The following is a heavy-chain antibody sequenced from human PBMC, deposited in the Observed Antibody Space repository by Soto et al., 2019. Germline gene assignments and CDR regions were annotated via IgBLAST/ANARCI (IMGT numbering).Heavy chain of an antibody. CDR1: GFTFSSYA. CDR3: EKAYGDSYFDY. CDR2: IGGSGGST. J-gene: IGHJ4*02. V-gene: IGHV3-23*01. D-gene: IGHD4-17*01. Sequence: GGSLRLSCAASGFTFSSYAMSWVRQAPGKGLEWVSAIGGSGGSTYYADSVKGRFTISRDNSKNTLYLQMNSLRAEDTAVYYCEKAYGDSYFDYWGQGDLVTVSS.